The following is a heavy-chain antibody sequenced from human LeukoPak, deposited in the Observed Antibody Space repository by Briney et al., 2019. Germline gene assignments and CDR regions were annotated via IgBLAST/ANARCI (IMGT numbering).Heavy chain of an antibody. CDR3: AKVVYGFWSGYFF. CDR1: GFTFSNYA. V-gene: IGHV3-23*01. Sequence: GGSLRLPCAASGFTFSNYAMSWVRQAPGKGLEWVSAISGSGGNTYYADSVKGRFTISRDNSKNTLYLQMSSLRAEDTAVYYCAKVVYGFWSGYFFWGQGTLVTVSS. CDR2: ISGSGGNT. J-gene: IGHJ4*02. D-gene: IGHD3-3*01.